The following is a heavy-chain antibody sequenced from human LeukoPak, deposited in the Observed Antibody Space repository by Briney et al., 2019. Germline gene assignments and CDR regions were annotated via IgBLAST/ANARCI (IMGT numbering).Heavy chain of an antibody. CDR1: GYTFTSYG. CDR3: ARDLTTVTTFSY. CDR2: ISAYNGNT. J-gene: IGHJ4*02. V-gene: IGHV1-18*01. D-gene: IGHD4-17*01. Sequence: ASVKVSCKASGYTFTSYGISWARQAPGQGLEWMGWISAYNGNTNYAQKLQGRVTMTTDTSTSTAYMELRSLRSDDTAVYYCARDLTTVTTFSYWGQGTLVTVSS.